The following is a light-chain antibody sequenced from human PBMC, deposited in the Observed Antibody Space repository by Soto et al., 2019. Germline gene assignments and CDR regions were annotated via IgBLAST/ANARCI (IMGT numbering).Light chain of an antibody. J-gene: IGKJ1*01. V-gene: IGKV3-20*01. CDR1: QSVSSSY. CDR3: QQYGSSRWT. Sequence: EIVLTQSPGTLSLSPGVRATLSCRTSQSVSSSYLAWYQQKPGQAPRLLIYGASSRATGIPDRLSGSGSGTDFTLTISRLEPEDFAVYYSQQYGSSRWTFGQGTKVEIK. CDR2: GAS.